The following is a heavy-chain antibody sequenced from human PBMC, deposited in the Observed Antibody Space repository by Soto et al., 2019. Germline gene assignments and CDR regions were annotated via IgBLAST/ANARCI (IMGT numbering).Heavy chain of an antibody. J-gene: IGHJ4*02. V-gene: IGHV3-23*01. D-gene: IGHD6-19*01. CDR2: ISGSGTST. Sequence: AGSLRLSCAASGFTFSTYAMSWVRQAPGKGLEWVSAISGSGTSTYDADSVKGRFSISRDNSKNTLYLQMNSLRAEDTAVYYCAKDRKSGSGWYWDYWGQGTLVTVSS. CDR1: GFTFSTYA. CDR3: AKDRKSGSGWYWDY.